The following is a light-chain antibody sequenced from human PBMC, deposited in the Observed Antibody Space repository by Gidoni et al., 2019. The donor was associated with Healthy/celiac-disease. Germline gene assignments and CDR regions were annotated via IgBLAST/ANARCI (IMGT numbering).Light chain of an antibody. Sequence: DIQLTQSPSSLSASVGDRVTITCRASQSISSYLNWYQQKPGKAHKLLIYAASSLQSGVPSRFSGSGSGTDFTLTISSLQPEDFANYYCQQSYSTPTFGQGTKVEIK. CDR1: QSISSY. J-gene: IGKJ1*01. CDR3: QQSYSTPT. V-gene: IGKV1-39*01. CDR2: AAS.